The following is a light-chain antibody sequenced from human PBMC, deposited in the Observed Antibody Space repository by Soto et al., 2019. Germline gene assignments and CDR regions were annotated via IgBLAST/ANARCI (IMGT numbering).Light chain of an antibody. CDR3: QQRGWPPLA. CDR1: QSVSSS. Sequence: EIVLTQSPATLSLSPGERATLSCRASQSVSSSLAWYQQKPGQAPRLIIHDASNRATGIPARFSGSGSGTDFTLTISSLEPEDFAVYYCQQRGWPPLAFGGGTGWRSN. CDR2: DAS. V-gene: IGKV3-11*01. J-gene: IGKJ4*01.